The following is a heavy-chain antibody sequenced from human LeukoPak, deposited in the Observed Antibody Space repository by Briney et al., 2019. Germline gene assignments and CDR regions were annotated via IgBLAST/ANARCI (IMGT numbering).Heavy chain of an antibody. CDR2: ISSSSSTI. Sequence: PGGSLRLSCAASGFTFSSYSMNWVRQAPGKGLEWVSYISSSSSTIYYADSVKGRFTISRDNAKNSLYLQMNSLRAEDTAVYYCARAGGGDCYRAWGQGTLVTVSS. V-gene: IGHV3-48*01. D-gene: IGHD2-21*01. CDR1: GFTFSSYS. CDR3: ARAGGGDCYRA. J-gene: IGHJ5*02.